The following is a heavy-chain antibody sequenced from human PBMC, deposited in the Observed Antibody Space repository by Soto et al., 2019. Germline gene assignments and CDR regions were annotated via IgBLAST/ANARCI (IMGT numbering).Heavy chain of an antibody. V-gene: IGHV3-23*01. J-gene: IGHJ5*02. D-gene: IGHD6-19*01. CDR1: GFTFSSYA. Sequence: PGGSLRLSCAASGFTFSSYAMSWVRQVPGKGLEWVSAISGSGGSTYYADSVKGRFTISRDNSKNTLYLQMNSLRAEDTAVFYCAKDRDSSGWHGNWFDPWGQGTLVTVSS. CDR3: AKDRDSSGWHGNWFDP. CDR2: ISGSGGST.